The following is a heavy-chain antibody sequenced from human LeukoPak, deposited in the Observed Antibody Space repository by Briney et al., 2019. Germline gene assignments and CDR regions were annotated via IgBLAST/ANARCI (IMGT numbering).Heavy chain of an antibody. D-gene: IGHD3-10*01. CDR2: IKQDGSEK. CDR1: GFTFSTYY. V-gene: IGHV3-7*01. CDR3: ASSPKGIEGEIDY. Sequence: PGGSLRLSCAASGFTFSTYYMSWVRQAPGTGLEWVANIKQDGSEKYYVDSVKGRFTISRDNAKNSLFLQMSSLRAEDTAIYFCASSPKGIEGEIDYWGRGTLVTVSS. J-gene: IGHJ4*02.